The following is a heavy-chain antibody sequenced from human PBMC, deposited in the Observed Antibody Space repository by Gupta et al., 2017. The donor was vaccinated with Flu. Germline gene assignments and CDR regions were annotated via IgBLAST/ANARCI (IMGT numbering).Heavy chain of an antibody. J-gene: IGHJ4*02. CDR3: AREFGGVLMASARAALDY. Sequence: QVQLVQSGAEVKKTGASVKVSCKAAGYTFPGYYTTWVRQDPGQGLEWMGWINPNSGGTNYAQKSQGRVTMTRKTYISTAYMELSRLRSDDTAVYYCAREFGGVLMASARAALDYWGQGTLVTVSS. D-gene: IGHD2-8*01. V-gene: IGHV1-2*02. CDR2: INPNSGGT. CDR1: GYTFPGYY.